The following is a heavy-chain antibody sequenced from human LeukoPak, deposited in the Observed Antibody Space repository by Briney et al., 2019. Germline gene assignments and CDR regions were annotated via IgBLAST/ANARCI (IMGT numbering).Heavy chain of an antibody. J-gene: IGHJ4*02. CDR2: VCNSGIT. Sequence: SETLSLTCTVSGVSIGSHYWSWIRQSPGKGLEWIGCVCNSGITVYNPSLTGRVTISVDTSKNQYSLNLRSVTAADAAVYYCARDAYWGQGILVTVSS. V-gene: IGHV4-59*11. CDR3: ARDAY. CDR1: GVSIGSHY.